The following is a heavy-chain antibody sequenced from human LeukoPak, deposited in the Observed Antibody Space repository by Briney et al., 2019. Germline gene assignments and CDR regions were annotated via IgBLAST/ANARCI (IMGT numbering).Heavy chain of an antibody. J-gene: IGHJ6*03. Sequence: ASVKVSCKASGYSFTTYAMNWLRQAPGQGLEWMGWINPNSGGTNYAQKFQGRVTMTRDTSISTAYMELSRLRSDDTAVYYCARERGYDYGDRDYYYYMDVWGKGTTVTVSS. CDR3: ARERGYDYGDRDYYYYMDV. CDR1: GYSFTTYA. D-gene: IGHD4-17*01. V-gene: IGHV1-2*02. CDR2: INPNSGGT.